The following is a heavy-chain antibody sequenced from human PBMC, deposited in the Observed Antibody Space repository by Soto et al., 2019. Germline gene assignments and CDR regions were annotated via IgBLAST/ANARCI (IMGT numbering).Heavy chain of an antibody. V-gene: IGHV3-23*01. D-gene: IGHD6-6*01. J-gene: IGHJ4*02. CDR1: GFTFSSYA. CDR3: AKLTRDSSSSWRFDY. CDR2: ISGSGGDT. Sequence: EVQLLESGGGLVQPGGSLRLSCAASGFTFSSYAMSWVRQAPGKGLEWVSAISGSGGDTYYADSVKGRFTISRDNSKNTLYLQMNSLRAEDTAVYYCAKLTRDSSSSWRFDYWGQGTLVTVSS.